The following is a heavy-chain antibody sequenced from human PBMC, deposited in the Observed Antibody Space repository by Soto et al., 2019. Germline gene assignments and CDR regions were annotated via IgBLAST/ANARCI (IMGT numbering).Heavy chain of an antibody. CDR3: ARLPYYYGSGSYNYMDV. CDR1: GGSISSSSYY. V-gene: IGHV4-39*01. Sequence: SETLSLTCTVSGGSISSSSYYWGWIRQPPGKGLEWIGSIYYSGSTYYNPSLKSRVTISVDTSKNQFSLKLSSVTAADTAVYYCARLPYYYGSGSYNYMDVWGKGTTVTVSS. D-gene: IGHD3-10*01. J-gene: IGHJ6*03. CDR2: IYYSGST.